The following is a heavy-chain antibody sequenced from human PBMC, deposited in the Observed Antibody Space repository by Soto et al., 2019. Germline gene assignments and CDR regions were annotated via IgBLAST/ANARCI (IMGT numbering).Heavy chain of an antibody. CDR3: ARDSLERTVWFGELSTYSYYFDY. CDR1: GGSISSYY. D-gene: IGHD3-10*01. CDR2: IYTSGST. V-gene: IGHV4-4*07. Sequence: QVQLQESGPGLVKPSETLSLTCTVSGGSISSYYWSWIRQPAGKGLEWIGRIYTSGSTNYNPSLKSRVTMSVDTSKNQFSLKLSSVTAADTAVYYCARDSLERTVWFGELSTYSYYFDYWGQGTLVTVSS. J-gene: IGHJ4*02.